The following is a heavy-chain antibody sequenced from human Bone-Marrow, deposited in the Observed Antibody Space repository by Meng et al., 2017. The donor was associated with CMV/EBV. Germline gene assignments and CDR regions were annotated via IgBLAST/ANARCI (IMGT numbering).Heavy chain of an antibody. D-gene: IGHD6-19*01. CDR1: RGRVSSNSSA. V-gene: IGHV6-1*01. J-gene: IGHJ4*02. CDR3: ARGVAVAGFPIDY. Sequence: QAHLQQAGPGLVKPSNTLSLTCAISRGRVSSNSSAWNWIRQSPSRGLEWLGRTYYRSKWYNDYAVSVKSRITINPDPSKNQFSLQLNSVTPEDTAVYYCARGVAVAGFPIDYWGQGTLVTVSS. CDR2: TYYRSKWYN.